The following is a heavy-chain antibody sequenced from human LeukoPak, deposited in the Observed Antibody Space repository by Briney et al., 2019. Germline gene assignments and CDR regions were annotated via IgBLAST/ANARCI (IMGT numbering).Heavy chain of an antibody. CDR3: ARDWTVVSAAKHFDY. Sequence: SETLSLTCTVSGGSISSSDYYWGWIRQPPGKGLEWIGSIYYSGTTSYNPTLKRRVSISVDTSKNQFSLKLSFVTAADTAVYYCARDWTVVSAAKHFDYWGQGTLVTVSS. CDR2: IYYSGTT. CDR1: GGSISSSDYY. J-gene: IGHJ4*02. D-gene: IGHD2-2*01. V-gene: IGHV4-39*07.